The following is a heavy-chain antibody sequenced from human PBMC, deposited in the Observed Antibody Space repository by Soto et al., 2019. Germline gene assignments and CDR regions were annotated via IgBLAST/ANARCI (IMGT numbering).Heavy chain of an antibody. CDR1: GFTFSGSA. J-gene: IGHJ4*02. CDR2: IRSKANSYAT. CDR3: TRPGIAVATDY. V-gene: IGHV3-73*01. Sequence: EVQLVESEGGLVQPGGSLKLSCAASGFTFSGSAMHWVRQASGKGLEWVGRIRSKANSYATAYAASVKGRFTISRDDSKNTAYLQMNSLKTEDTAVYYCTRPGIAVATDYWGQGTLVTVSS. D-gene: IGHD6-19*01.